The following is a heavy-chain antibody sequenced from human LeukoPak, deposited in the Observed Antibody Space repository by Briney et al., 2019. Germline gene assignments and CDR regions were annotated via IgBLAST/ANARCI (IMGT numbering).Heavy chain of an antibody. Sequence: ASVKVSCKASGYTFTGYYMLWVRQAPGQGLEWMGWINPNSGGTNYAQKFQGRVTMTRYTSISTAYMELSRLRSADTAVYYCARDRVVPAAISWQVWFAWFDPWGQGTLVTVSS. D-gene: IGHD2-2*02. V-gene: IGHV1-2*02. CDR3: ARDRVVPAAISWQVWFAWFDP. CDR1: GYTFTGYY. J-gene: IGHJ5*02. CDR2: INPNSGGT.